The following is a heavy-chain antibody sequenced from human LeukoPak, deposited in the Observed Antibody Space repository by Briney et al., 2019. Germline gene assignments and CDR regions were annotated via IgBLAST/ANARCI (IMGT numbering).Heavy chain of an antibody. J-gene: IGHJ4*02. V-gene: IGHV4-34*01. CDR3: GVYGGDWRFDF. CDR2: ITYRGSG. Sequence: PSETLSLTCAVYNGFDSYYMTIVRQPPAKGLEWVGEITYRGSGNYNPSLKGRATISINVSQRQFSLSLRSVTAADTATYYCGVYGGDWRFDFWGQGTPITVSS. D-gene: IGHD2-21*02. CDR1: NGFDSYY.